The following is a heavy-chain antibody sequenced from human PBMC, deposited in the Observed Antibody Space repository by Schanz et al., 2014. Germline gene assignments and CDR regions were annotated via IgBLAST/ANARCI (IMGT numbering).Heavy chain of an antibody. CDR2: IGYLGDT. Sequence: EEQLLQSGGGLVQPGGSLRLSCAASGFTLSNSDMHWVRQGTGKGLEWVSTIGYLGDTYYPDSVKGRFTVSRDNSKNTLYLHMNTLRSEDTAVYYCAKDSTHIDIVLVPTAIDYWGQGTLXTVSS. D-gene: IGHD2-2*01. J-gene: IGHJ4*02. CDR1: GFTLSNSD. CDR3: AKDSTHIDIVLVPTAIDY. V-gene: IGHV3-13*01.